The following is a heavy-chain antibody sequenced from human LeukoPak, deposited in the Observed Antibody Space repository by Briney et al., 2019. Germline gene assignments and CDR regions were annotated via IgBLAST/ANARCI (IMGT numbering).Heavy chain of an antibody. CDR1: GGTFSSYA. CDR3: ARDGYIW. CDR2: INPNSGGT. V-gene: IGHV1-2*02. Sequence: ASVKVSCKASGGTFSSYAISWVRQAPGQGLEWMGWINPNSGGTNYAQKFQGRVTMTRDTSISTAYMELSRLRSDDTAVYYCARDGYIWWGQGTLVTVSS. J-gene: IGHJ4*02. D-gene: IGHD5-24*01.